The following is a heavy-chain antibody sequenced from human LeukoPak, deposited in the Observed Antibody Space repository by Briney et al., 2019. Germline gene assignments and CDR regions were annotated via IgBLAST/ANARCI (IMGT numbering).Heavy chain of an antibody. CDR3: ARVRPNCSGGSCYLDY. D-gene: IGHD2-15*01. CDR2: IIPIFGTA. J-gene: IGHJ4*02. Sequence: SVKVSCKASGGTFSSYAISWVRQAPGQGLEWMGGIIPIFGTANYAQKFQGRVTITADESTSTAYMELSRLRSDDTAVYYCARVRPNCSGGSCYLDYWAREPWLPSPQ. V-gene: IGHV1-69*13. CDR1: GGTFSSYA.